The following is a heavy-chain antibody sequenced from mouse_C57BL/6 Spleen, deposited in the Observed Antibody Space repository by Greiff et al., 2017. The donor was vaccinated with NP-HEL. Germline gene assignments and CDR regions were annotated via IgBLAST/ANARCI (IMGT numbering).Heavy chain of an antibody. CDR3: ARGGPGYFDV. V-gene: IGHV1-80*01. J-gene: IGHJ1*03. Sequence: VMLVESGAELVKPGASVKISCKASGYAFSSYWMNWVKQRPGKGLEWIGQIYPGDGDTNYNGKFKGKATLTADKSSSTAYMQLSSLTSEDSAVYFCARGGPGYFDVWGTGTTVTVSS. CDR2: IYPGDGDT. CDR1: GYAFSSYW.